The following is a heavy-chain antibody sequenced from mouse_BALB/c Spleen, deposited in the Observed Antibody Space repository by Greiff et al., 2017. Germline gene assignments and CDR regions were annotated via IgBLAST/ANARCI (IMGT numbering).Heavy chain of an antibody. Sequence: EVKLMESGGGLVKPGGSLKLSCAASGFTFSDYYMYWVRQTPEKRLEWVATISDGGSYTYYPDSVKGRFTISRDNAKNNLYLQMSSLKSEDTAMYYCARDKDGNYEAWFAYWGQGTLVTVSA. D-gene: IGHD2-1*01. J-gene: IGHJ3*01. CDR3: ARDKDGNYEAWFAY. V-gene: IGHV5-4*02. CDR2: ISDGGSYT. CDR1: GFTFSDYY.